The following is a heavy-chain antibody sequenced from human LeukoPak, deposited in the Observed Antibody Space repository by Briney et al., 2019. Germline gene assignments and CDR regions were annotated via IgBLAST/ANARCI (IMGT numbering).Heavy chain of an antibody. CDR2: IRYDGSNK. Sequence: GGSLRLSCAASGFTFSSYNMNWVRQAPGKGLEWVAVIRYDGSNKYYADSVKGRFTISRDNSKNTLYLQMNSLRAEDTAVYYCAKDPHDGTFDYWGQGTLVTVSS. CDR3: AKDPHDGTFDY. J-gene: IGHJ4*02. D-gene: IGHD1-1*01. CDR1: GFTFSSYN. V-gene: IGHV3-30*02.